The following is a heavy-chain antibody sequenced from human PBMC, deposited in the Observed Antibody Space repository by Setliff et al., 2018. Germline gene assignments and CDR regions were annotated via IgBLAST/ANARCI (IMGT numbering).Heavy chain of an antibody. Sequence: PSETLSLTCTAPGDSISSFSYYWGWIRQPPGKGLEWIGTIYDSGKTYYNPSLKSRVTISVDTSKNQFSLKLNSVTAADTGVYYCASCRFQVPYNYWGQGTLVTVSS. V-gene: IGHV4-39*01. J-gene: IGHJ4*02. CDR2: IYDSGKT. CDR3: ASCRFQVPYNY. CDR1: GDSISSFSYY. D-gene: IGHD2-2*02.